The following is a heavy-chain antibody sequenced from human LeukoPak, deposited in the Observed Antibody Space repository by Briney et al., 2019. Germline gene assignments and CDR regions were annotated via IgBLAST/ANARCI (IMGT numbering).Heavy chain of an antibody. Sequence: GGSLRLSCAESGFTFSSYGMHWVRQAPGKGLEWVAFIRYDGSNKYYADSVKGRFTISRDNSKNTLYLQMNSLRAEDTAVYYCAKDTDGYSSSWYAWYFDLWGRGTLVTVSS. V-gene: IGHV3-30*02. D-gene: IGHD6-13*01. CDR1: GFTFSSYG. CDR3: AKDTDGYSSSWYAWYFDL. CDR2: IRYDGSNK. J-gene: IGHJ2*01.